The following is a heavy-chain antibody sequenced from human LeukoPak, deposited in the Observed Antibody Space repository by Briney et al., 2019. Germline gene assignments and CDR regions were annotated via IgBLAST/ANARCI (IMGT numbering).Heavy chain of an antibody. V-gene: IGHV5-51*01. Sequence: GESLQISCKGSGCSFTSYWIGWVRRMPGKGLEWMGFIYPGDSYTRYSPSFQRQVTISADNSISTAYLQWSSLEASDTAMYYCARLLTIPSSSRAFDIWGQGTMVTVSS. CDR1: GCSFTSYW. CDR3: ARLLTIPSSSRAFDI. D-gene: IGHD6-6*01. J-gene: IGHJ3*02. CDR2: IYPGDSYT.